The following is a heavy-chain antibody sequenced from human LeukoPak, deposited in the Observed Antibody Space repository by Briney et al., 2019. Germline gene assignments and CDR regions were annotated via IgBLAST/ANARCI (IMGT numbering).Heavy chain of an antibody. J-gene: IGHJ4*02. V-gene: IGHV3-74*01. CDR3: ARDLQSSSWLPQLVSYLSRNSYYFDY. D-gene: IGHD6-13*01. Sequence: GGSLRLSCAASGFTFSSYWTHWVRQAPGKGLVWVSRINSDGSSTSYADSVKGRFTISRDNAKNTLYLQMNSLRAEDTAVYYCARDLQSSSWLPQLVSYLSRNSYYFDYWGQGTLVTVSS. CDR2: INSDGSST. CDR1: GFTFSSYW.